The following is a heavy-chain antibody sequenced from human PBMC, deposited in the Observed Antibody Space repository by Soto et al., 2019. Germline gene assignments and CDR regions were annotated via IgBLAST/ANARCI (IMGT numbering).Heavy chain of an antibody. D-gene: IGHD3-10*01. CDR3: ARERTTMVRALDV. V-gene: IGHV3-7*01. Sequence: EVQLVESGGGLVQPGGSLRLSCAASGFTFSSFWMNWVRQAPGKGLEWVANIRQDGSEKYYVDSVKGRFIISRDNGENSLYLQLNSLTSEDTAVYYCARERTTMVRALDVWGQGTTVTVSS. CDR1: GFTFSSFW. J-gene: IGHJ6*02. CDR2: IRQDGSEK.